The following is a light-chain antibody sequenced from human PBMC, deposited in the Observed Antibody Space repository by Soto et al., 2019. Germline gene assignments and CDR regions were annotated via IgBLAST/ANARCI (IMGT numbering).Light chain of an antibody. J-gene: IGLJ3*02. CDR2: DVS. CDR3: HSYISSSMEV. Sequence: QSVLTQPASVSGSPGQSITISCTGTSSDVGAYTYVSWYQQHPGKAPKLMIYDVSNRPSGVSNRFSGSKSGNTASLTISGIQAEDEADYYCHSYISSSMEVFGGGTKLTVL. V-gene: IGLV2-14*01. CDR1: SSDVGAYTY.